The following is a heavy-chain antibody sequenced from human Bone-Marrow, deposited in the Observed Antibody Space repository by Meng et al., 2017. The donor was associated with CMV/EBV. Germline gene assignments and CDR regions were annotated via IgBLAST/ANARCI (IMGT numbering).Heavy chain of an antibody. CDR2: TYYRSKWYN. V-gene: IGHV6-1*01. CDR1: GDSVSSNSAA. CDR3: ARELPHPTYYYYGMDV. Sequence: SCALPGDSVSSNSAAWNSIRQSPSRGLEWLGRTYYRSKWYNDYAVSVKSRITINPDTSKNQFSLQLNSVTPEDTAVYYCARELPHPTYYYYGMDVWGQGTTVTVSS. J-gene: IGHJ6*02. D-gene: IGHD1-26*01.